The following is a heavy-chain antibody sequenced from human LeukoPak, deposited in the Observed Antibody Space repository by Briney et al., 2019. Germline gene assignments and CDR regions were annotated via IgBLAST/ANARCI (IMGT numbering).Heavy chain of an antibody. D-gene: IGHD2-15*01. CDR3: AKGGEEGYSSGFNYFDP. CDR2: ISHDGSYK. Sequence: GSLRLSCAASGFTVSSYGMHWVRQAPGKGLEWVAVISHDGSYKYYADSVKGRFTISRDNSKNTLYLQMNSLRVDDTAVYYCAKGGEEGYSSGFNYFDPWGQGTLVTVSS. V-gene: IGHV3-30*18. CDR1: GFTVSSYG. J-gene: IGHJ5*02.